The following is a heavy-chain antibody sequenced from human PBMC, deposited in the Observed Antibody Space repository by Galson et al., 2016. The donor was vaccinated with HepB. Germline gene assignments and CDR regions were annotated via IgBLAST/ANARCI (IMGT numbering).Heavy chain of an antibody. D-gene: IGHD3-10*01. CDR1: GYSFNSYW. CDR3: ARRSTLVRGGRMTHGCFGI. Sequence: QSGAEVKKPGESLKISCKGSGYSFNSYWIAWVRQMPGKGLEWMGIIYPADSDTRYSPSFQGQVTISVDKSISTAYLQWSSLESSDIAMYYCARRSTLVRGGRMTHGCFGIWGQGTMVTVSP. J-gene: IGHJ3*02. CDR2: IYPADSDT. V-gene: IGHV5-51*01.